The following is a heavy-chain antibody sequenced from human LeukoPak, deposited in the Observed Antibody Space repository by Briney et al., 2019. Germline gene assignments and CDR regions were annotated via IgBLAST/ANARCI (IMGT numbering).Heavy chain of an antibody. Sequence: PGGSLRLSCAASGFSFSSFPMIWVRQAPGKGLEWVSAIGGSGDNTYYADSVKGRFTISRDNSKNTLYLQVNSVRAEDTAVYYCAKDRGYWGQGTLVTVSS. CDR1: GFSFSSFP. CDR2: IGGSGDNT. V-gene: IGHV3-23*01. J-gene: IGHJ4*02. CDR3: AKDRGY.